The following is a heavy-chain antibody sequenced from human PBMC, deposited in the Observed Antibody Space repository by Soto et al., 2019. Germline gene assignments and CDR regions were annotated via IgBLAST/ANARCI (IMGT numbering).Heavy chain of an antibody. J-gene: IGHJ6*03. CDR1: GGSISSYY. CDR3: ARHARDFWTRTSGSYYYMDV. CDR2: IYYSGST. Sequence: SETLSLTCTVSGGSISSYYWSWIRQPPGKGLEWIGYIYYSGSTNYNPSLKSRVTISVDTSKNQFSLKLSSVTAADTAVCYCARHARDFWTRTSGSYYYMDVWGKGTTVTVSS. V-gene: IGHV4-59*08. D-gene: IGHD3-3*01.